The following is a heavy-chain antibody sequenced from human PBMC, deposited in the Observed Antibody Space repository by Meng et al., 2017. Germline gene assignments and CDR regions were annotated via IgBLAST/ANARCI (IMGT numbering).Heavy chain of an antibody. J-gene: IGHJ4*02. V-gene: IGHV3-7*01. Sequence: GESLKISCAASGFTFSSYWMSWVRQAPGKGLEWVANIKQDGSEKYYVDSVKGRFTISRDSAKNSLYLQMNSLRAEDTAVYYCARVLVVVITTYYFDYWGQGTLVTVSS. CDR3: ARVLVVVITTYYFDY. D-gene: IGHD3-22*01. CDR2: IKQDGSEK. CDR1: GFTFSSYW.